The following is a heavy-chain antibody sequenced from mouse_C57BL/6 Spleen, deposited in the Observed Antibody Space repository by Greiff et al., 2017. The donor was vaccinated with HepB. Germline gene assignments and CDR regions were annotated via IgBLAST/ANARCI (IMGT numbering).Heavy chain of an antibody. D-gene: IGHD4-1*02. J-gene: IGHJ3*01. CDR1: GYTFTDYY. CDR2: IGPGSGST. V-gene: IGHV1-77*01. Sequence: VQLQQSGAELVKPGASVKISCKASGYTFTDYYINWVKQRPGRGLEGIGKIGPGSGSTYYNEKFKGKATLTADKSSSTAYMQLSSLTSEDSAVYFGARTNWDWFAYWGQGTLVTVSA. CDR3: ARTNWDWFAY.